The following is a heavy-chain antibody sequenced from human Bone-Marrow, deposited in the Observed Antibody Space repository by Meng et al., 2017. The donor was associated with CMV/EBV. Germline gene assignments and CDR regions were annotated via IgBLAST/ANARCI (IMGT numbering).Heavy chain of an antibody. CDR3: ARDFLGYCSSTSCLSGYYYYYGMDA. CDR2: IKQDGSEK. V-gene: IGHV3-7*01. Sequence: GESLKISCAASGFTFSSYWMSWVRQAPGKGLEWVANIKQDGSEKYYVDSVKGRFTISRDSAKNSLYLQMNSLRAEDTAVYYCARDFLGYCSSTSCLSGYYYYYGMDAWGQGTTVTVSS. D-gene: IGHD2-2*03. CDR1: GFTFSSYW. J-gene: IGHJ6*02.